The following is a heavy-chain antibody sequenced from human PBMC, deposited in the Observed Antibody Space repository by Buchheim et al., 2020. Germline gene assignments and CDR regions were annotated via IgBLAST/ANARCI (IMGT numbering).Heavy chain of an antibody. CDR3: ARGLLYGDYLFRRGYYYYGMDV. Sequence: QLQLQESGPGLVKPSETLSLTCTVSGGSISSSSYYWGWIRQPPGKGLEWIGKIYYSGSTYYSPSLKSRVTISVDTSKNQFSLRLSSVTAADTAVYYCARGLLYGDYLFRRGYYYYGMDVWGQGTT. CDR2: IYYSGST. D-gene: IGHD4-17*01. CDR1: GGSISSSSYY. J-gene: IGHJ6*02. V-gene: IGHV4-39*02.